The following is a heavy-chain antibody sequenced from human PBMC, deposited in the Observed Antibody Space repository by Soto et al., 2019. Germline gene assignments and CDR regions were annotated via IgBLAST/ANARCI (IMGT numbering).Heavy chain of an antibody. D-gene: IGHD6-13*01. Sequence: QVQLVESGGGVVQPGRSLRLSCAASGFTFSGYGMHWVRQAPGKGLEWVAVISYDGSNKYYADSVKGRFTISRDNSKNTLYLQMNSLRAEDTAVYYCAKDRPRRAAAGPIAYYGMDVWGQGTTVTVSS. CDR1: GFTFSGYG. CDR3: AKDRPRRAAAGPIAYYGMDV. J-gene: IGHJ6*02. CDR2: ISYDGSNK. V-gene: IGHV3-30*18.